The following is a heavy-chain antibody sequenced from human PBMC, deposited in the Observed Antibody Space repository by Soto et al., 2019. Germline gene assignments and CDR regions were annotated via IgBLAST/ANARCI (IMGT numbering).Heavy chain of an antibody. J-gene: IGHJ6*02. Sequence: SETLSLTCTVSGGSISSSSYYWGWIRQPPGKGLEWIGSIYYSGSTYYNPSLKSRVTISVDTSKNQFSLKLSSVTAADTAVYYCARHYDSSPSLYYYYYYGMDVWGQGTTVTVSS. D-gene: IGHD6-6*01. CDR2: IYYSGST. CDR1: GGSISSSSYY. CDR3: ARHYDSSPSLYYYYYYGMDV. V-gene: IGHV4-39*01.